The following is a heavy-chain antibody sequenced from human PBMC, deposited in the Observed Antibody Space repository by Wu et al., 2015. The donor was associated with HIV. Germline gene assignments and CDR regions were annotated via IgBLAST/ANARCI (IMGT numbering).Heavy chain of an antibody. CDR1: GGTFSSYA. V-gene: IGHV1-69*12. J-gene: IGHJ6*03. D-gene: IGHD4-11*01. CDR2: IIPIFGTA. CDR3: ARGTPSRLQWRYYYYYMDV. Sequence: QVQLVQSGAEVKKPGSSVKVSCKASGGTFSSYAISWVRQAPGQGLEWMGGIIPIFGTANYAQKFQGRVTITADESTSTAYMELSSLRSEDTAVYYCARGTPSRLQWRYYYYYMDVWGKGTTGHRLL.